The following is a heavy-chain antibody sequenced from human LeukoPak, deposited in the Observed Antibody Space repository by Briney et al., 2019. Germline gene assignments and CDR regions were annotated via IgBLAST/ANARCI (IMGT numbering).Heavy chain of an antibody. CDR2: ISDSGDRT. CDR1: GFTVSSNY. D-gene: IGHD4-23*01. J-gene: IGHJ4*02. V-gene: IGHV3-23*01. CDR3: AKDRSLDGGDSNGYFDY. Sequence: PGGSLRLSCAASGFTVSSNYMSWVRQAPGKGLEWVSVISDSGDRTYYADSVKGRFTISRDDSKNTLSLQINSLRAEDTAFYYCAKDRSLDGGDSNGYFDYWGLGTLVTVSS.